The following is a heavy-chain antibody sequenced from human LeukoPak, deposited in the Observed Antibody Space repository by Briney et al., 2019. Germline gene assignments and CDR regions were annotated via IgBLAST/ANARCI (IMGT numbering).Heavy chain of an antibody. CDR2: INHSGST. J-gene: IGHJ6*03. D-gene: IGHD3-10*01. CDR1: GGSFSGYY. V-gene: IGHV4-34*01. CDR3: ARGPERFLKLYYYYYMDV. Sequence: KPSETLSLTCAVYGGSFSGYYWSWIRQPPGKGLEWIGEINHSGSTNYNPSLKSRVTISVDTSKNQFSLKLSSVTAADTAVYYCARGPERFLKLYYYYYMDVWGKGTTVTVSS.